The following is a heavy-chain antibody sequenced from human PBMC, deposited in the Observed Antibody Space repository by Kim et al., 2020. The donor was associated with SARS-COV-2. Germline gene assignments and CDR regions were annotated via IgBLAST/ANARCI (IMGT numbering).Heavy chain of an antibody. D-gene: IGHD2-15*01. CDR3: ASWYCSGGSCYPGWFDP. J-gene: IGHJ5*02. CDR2: INAGNGNT. CDR1: GYTFTSYA. V-gene: IGHV1-3*01. Sequence: ASVKVSCKASGYTFTSYAMHWVRQAPGQRLEWMGWINAGNGNTKYSQKFQGRVTITRDTSASTAYMELSSLRSEDTAVYYCASWYCSGGSCYPGWFDPWGQGTLVTVSS.